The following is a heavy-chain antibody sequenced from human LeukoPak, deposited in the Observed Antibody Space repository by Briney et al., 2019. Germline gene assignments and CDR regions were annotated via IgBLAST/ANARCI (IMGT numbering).Heavy chain of an antibody. CDR3: ARENSSGYYGFDY. J-gene: IGHJ4*02. V-gene: IGHV4-59*01. CDR1: GGSISSYY. CDR2: IYYSGST. D-gene: IGHD3-22*01. Sequence: PPETLSLTCTVSGGSISSYYWSWIRQPPGKGLEWIGYIYYSGSTNYNPSLKSRVTISVDTSKNQFSLKLSSVTAADTAVYYCARENSSGYYGFDYWGQGTLVTVSS.